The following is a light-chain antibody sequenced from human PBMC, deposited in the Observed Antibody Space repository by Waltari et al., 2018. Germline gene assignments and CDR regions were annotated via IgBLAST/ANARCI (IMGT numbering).Light chain of an antibody. J-gene: IGLJ2*01. CDR2: DVS. Sequence: QSPLTQPASVSGSPGQSITIPCTGTSSDVGGYNYVPRYQQHPGKAPKLMIYDVSNRPSGVSNRFSGSKSGNTASLTISGLQAEDEADYYCSSYISSSTLELFGGGTSLTVL. CDR1: SSDVGGYNY. V-gene: IGLV2-14*03. CDR3: SSYISSSTLEL.